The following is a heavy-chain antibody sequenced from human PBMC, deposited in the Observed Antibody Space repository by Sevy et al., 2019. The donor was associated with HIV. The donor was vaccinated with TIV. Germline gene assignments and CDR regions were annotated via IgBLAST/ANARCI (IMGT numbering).Heavy chain of an antibody. J-gene: IGHJ3*02. V-gene: IGHV3-11*04. CDR3: VRERSASWIDAFDI. CDR1: GFTFSDYY. Sequence: GGSLRLSCAASGFTFSDYYMTWVRQAPGKGLEWIAYISNSGRTPHNEDSVDGGFTIYRDNAKNSLYLQMNSLRVEDTAVYYCVRERSASWIDAFDIWGRGARVTVSS. CDR2: ISNSGRTP. D-gene: IGHD2-2*03.